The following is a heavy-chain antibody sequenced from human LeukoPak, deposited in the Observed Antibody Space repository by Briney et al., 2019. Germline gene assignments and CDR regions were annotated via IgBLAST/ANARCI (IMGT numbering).Heavy chain of an antibody. CDR1: GFTFSNYA. J-gene: IGHJ1*01. CDR3: AKDSGYGDYGGEYLPH. V-gene: IGHV3-23*01. CDR2: ITVNSADT. D-gene: IGHD4-17*01. Sequence: GGSLRHSCAASGFTFSNYAMSWVRQPPGEGLEWVSSITVNSADTYYADSVKGRFTISSDNSKNTLYLQMNSLRAEDTAIYYCAKDSGYGDYGGEYLPHSGQGTLVTVSS.